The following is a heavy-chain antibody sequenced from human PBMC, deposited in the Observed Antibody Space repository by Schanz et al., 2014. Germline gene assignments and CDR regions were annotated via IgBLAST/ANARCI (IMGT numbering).Heavy chain of an antibody. CDR3: ARANYRRKINFDY. CDR2: LSGSGGST. V-gene: IGHV3-23*04. Sequence: EVHLVESGGGLVKRGGSLRLSCVVSGFTVSSDHMSWVRQAPGKGLEWVSALSGSGGSTYYADSVKGRFTISRDSPKNTLYLQMNSLRAEDTAVYYCARANYRRKINFDYWGRGTLVTVSS. D-gene: IGHD3-10*01. CDR1: GFTVSSDH. J-gene: IGHJ4*02.